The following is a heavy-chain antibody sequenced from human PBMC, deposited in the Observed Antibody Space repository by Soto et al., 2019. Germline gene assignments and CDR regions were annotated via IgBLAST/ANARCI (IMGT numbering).Heavy chain of an antibody. CDR2: IYPSEGT. V-gene: IGHV4-4*07. CDR3: ARGVGRGAPLSFDH. D-gene: IGHD2-15*01. J-gene: IGHJ4*02. CDR1: GGSFNNYY. Sequence: SETLSLTCTVSGGSFNNYYWTWIRQPAGKTLEWIGRIYPSEGTYYSPSLESRVTVSLDRSKSQFSLELKSVTAADTAVYYCARGVGRGAPLSFDHWGQAVLVTVSS.